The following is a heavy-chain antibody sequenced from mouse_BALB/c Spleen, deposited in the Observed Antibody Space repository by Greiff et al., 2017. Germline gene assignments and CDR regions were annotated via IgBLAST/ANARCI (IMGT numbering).Heavy chain of an antibody. CDR1: GFTFSNYW. J-gene: IGHJ4*01. CDR3: TSDAMDY. CDR2: IRLKSNNYAT. Sequence: DVQLVESGGGLVQPGGSMKLSCVASGFTFSNYWMNWVRQSPEKGLEWVAEIRLKSNNYATHYAESVKGRFTISRDDSKSSVYLQMNNLRAEDTGIYYCTSDAMDYWGQGTSVTVSS. V-gene: IGHV6-6*02.